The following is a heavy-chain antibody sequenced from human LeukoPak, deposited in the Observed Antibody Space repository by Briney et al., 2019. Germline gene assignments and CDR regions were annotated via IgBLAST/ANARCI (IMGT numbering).Heavy chain of an antibody. J-gene: IGHJ4*02. Sequence: GGSLRLSCAASGFTFSSYAMSWVRQAPGKGLEWVSAISGSGGSTYYADSVKGRFTISRDNSKNTLYLQMNSLRAGDTAVYYCAKAPVPLYSSGWYVYYFDYWGQGTLVTVSS. CDR1: GFTFSSYA. CDR3: AKAPVPLYSSGWYVYYFDY. CDR2: ISGSGGST. D-gene: IGHD6-19*01. V-gene: IGHV3-23*01.